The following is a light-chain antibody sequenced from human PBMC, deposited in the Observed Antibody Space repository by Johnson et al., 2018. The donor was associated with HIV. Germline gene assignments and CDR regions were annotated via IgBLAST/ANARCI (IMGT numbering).Light chain of an antibody. CDR3: GTWDISLRSYV. CDR2: ENN. J-gene: IGLJ1*01. V-gene: IGLV1-51*02. Sequence: QSVLTQPPSVSAAPGQKVTISCSGSSSNIEHNYISWYQQLPGTAPKLLIYENNKRPSGIPDRFSGSKSGTSATLGITGLQTGDEADYYCGTWDISLRSYVFGTATKVTVL. CDR1: SSNIEHNY.